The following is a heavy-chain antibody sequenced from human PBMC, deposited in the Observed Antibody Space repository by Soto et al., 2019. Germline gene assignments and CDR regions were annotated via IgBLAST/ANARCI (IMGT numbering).Heavy chain of an antibody. V-gene: IGHV4-59*01. D-gene: IGHD2-2*01. J-gene: IGHJ6*02. CDR2: IYSTGGT. CDR3: GGQLRDLALCVEV. CDR1: GGSISSYY. Sequence: SETLSLTCTVSGGSISSYYWSWIRQPPGKGLEWIGYIYSTGGTYSNPSLKSRVTISIDTSKNQFSLNLNSVTAAITAVYYCGGQLRDLALCVEVWGQGTTVTVSS.